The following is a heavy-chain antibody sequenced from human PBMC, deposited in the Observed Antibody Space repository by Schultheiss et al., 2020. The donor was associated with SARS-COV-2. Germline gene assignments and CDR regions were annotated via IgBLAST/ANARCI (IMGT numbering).Heavy chain of an antibody. CDR1: GFTVSGSY. J-gene: IGHJ6*02. CDR3: ARDGLENYNGMDV. D-gene: IGHD1-1*01. Sequence: GGSLRLSCAASGFTVSGSYMSWVRQAPGKGLEWVSVVYTGGNTYYADSVKGRFTVSRDNSKNTLYLQMRSLRAEDTAVYYCARDGLENYNGMDVWGQVTTVTVSS. V-gene: IGHV3-53*01. CDR2: VYTGGNT.